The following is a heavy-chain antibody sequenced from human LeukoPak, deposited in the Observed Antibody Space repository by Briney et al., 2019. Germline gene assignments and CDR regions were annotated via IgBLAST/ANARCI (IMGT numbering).Heavy chain of an antibody. CDR3: VRGYGGNSDFDY. D-gene: IGHD4-23*01. Sequence: PGGSLRLSCAASGFTFSSYAMHWVRQAPGKGLEWVAVISYDGSNKYYADSVKGRFTISRDNSKNTLYLQMNSLRAEDTAVYYCVRGYGGNSDFDYWGQGTLVTVST. V-gene: IGHV3-30-3*01. J-gene: IGHJ4*02. CDR1: GFTFSSYA. CDR2: ISYDGSNK.